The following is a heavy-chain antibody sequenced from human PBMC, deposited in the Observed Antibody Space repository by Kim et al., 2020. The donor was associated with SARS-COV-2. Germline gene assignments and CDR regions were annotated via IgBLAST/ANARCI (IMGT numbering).Heavy chain of an antibody. J-gene: IGHJ4*02. D-gene: IGHD1-1*01. CDR3: ARNDGDY. Sequence: NSGNTGYAQKFQGRVNMTRNTSISTAYMELSSLRSEDTAVYYCARNDGDYWGQGTLVTVSS. CDR2: NSGNT. V-gene: IGHV1-8*01.